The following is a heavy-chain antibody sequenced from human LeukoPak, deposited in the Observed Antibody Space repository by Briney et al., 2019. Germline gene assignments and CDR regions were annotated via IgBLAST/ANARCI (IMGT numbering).Heavy chain of an antibody. CDR1: GFTFSSYS. J-gene: IGHJ4*02. CDR2: IKQDGSDK. V-gene: IGHV3-7*05. Sequence: GGSLRLSCAASGFTFSSYSMSWGRQAPGKGLEWVANIKQDGSDKHYVDSVKGRFTISRDNAKNSVFLQMNSLRAEDTAVYYCAREARAPPHWGQGTLVTVSS. CDR3: AREARAPPH.